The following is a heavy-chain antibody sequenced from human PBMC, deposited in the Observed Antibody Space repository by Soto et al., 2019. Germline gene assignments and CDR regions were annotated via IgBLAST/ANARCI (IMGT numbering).Heavy chain of an antibody. Sequence: SETLSLTCTVSGGSISSYYWSWIRQPPGKGLEWIGYIYYSGSTNYNPSLKSRVTISVDTSKNQFSLKLSSVTAADTAVYYCARDRRKYCSGGSCYSPLGYYYYGMDVWGQGTTVTVSS. J-gene: IGHJ6*02. CDR2: IYYSGST. CDR1: GGSISSYY. D-gene: IGHD2-15*01. CDR3: ARDRRKYCSGGSCYSPLGYYYYGMDV. V-gene: IGHV4-59*01.